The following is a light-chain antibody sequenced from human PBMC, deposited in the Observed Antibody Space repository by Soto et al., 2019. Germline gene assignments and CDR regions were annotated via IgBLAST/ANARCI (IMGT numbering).Light chain of an antibody. V-gene: IGKV1-33*01. J-gene: IGKJ5*01. Sequence: DIQMTQSPSSLYASVGDSVTITCQASQDVSPYLNWYQHKLGKAPKLLIYDASNLETGVPSRFSGSGSGTYFSFTISSRQPEDFATYYFQQDSKLITFGQVTRLEI. CDR3: QQDSKLIT. CDR1: QDVSPY. CDR2: DAS.